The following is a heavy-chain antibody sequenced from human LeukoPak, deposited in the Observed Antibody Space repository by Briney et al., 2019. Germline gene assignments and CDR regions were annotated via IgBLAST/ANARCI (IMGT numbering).Heavy chain of an antibody. Sequence: GGSLRLSCAASGFTFSNYWMNWVRQAPGKGLEWVARIKQDGSEKYYVESVKGRFTISRDNAKKSVYLQMDSLRAEDTAVYYCAREGYCSGGICSYDNWGRGTLVTVSS. V-gene: IGHV3-7*01. CDR2: IKQDGSEK. D-gene: IGHD2-15*01. CDR3: AREGYCSGGICSYDN. CDR1: GFTFSNYW. J-gene: IGHJ4*02.